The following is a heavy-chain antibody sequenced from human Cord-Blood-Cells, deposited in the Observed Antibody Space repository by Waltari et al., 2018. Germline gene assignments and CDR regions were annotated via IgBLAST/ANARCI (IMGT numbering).Heavy chain of an antibody. J-gene: IGHJ3*02. CDR3: ARQQQLDAFDI. D-gene: IGHD6-13*01. CDR2: IIPIFGTA. CDR1: GGTFSRYA. V-gene: IGHV1-69*01. Sequence: QVQLVQSGAAVKQPGSSVKVSCKASGGTFSRYAFSWVRQAPGQGLEWMRGIIPIFGTANYAQKFQGRVTITADESTSTAYMELSSLRSEDTAVYYCARQQQLDAFDIWGQGTMVTVSS.